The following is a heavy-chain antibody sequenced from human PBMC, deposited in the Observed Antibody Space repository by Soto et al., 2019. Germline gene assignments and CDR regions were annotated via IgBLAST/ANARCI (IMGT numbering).Heavy chain of an antibody. V-gene: IGHV3-30-3*01. CDR1: GFTFSGYA. Sequence: PGGSLRLSCAASGFTFSGYAMHWVRQAPGKGLEWVAVISYDGSNKYYADSVKGRFTISRDNSKNTLYLQMNSLRAEDTAVYYCARDAANSSGWYLFYYYYGMDVWGQGTTVTVSS. CDR3: ARDAANSSGWYLFYYYYGMDV. J-gene: IGHJ6*02. CDR2: ISYDGSNK. D-gene: IGHD6-19*01.